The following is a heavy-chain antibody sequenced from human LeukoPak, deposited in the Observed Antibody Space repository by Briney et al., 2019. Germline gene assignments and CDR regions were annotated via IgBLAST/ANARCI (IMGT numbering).Heavy chain of an antibody. J-gene: IGHJ4*02. Sequence: PGASVKVSCKASGYTFTSYGISWVRQAPGQGLEWMGWISAYNGNTNYAQKLQGRVTMTTDTSTSTAYMELRSLRSDDTAVYYCARGDCSGGSCYFKFDYWGQGTLVTVSS. D-gene: IGHD2-15*01. CDR2: ISAYNGNT. CDR3: ARGDCSGGSCYFKFDY. V-gene: IGHV1-18*01. CDR1: GYTFTSYG.